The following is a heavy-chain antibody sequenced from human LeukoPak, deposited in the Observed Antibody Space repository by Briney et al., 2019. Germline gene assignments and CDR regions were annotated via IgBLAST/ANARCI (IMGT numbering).Heavy chain of an antibody. V-gene: IGHV3-23*01. J-gene: IGHJ4*02. Sequence: GGSLRLSCAASGFTFSSNGMSWVRQAPGEGLEWVSAIGGSTYYADSVKGRFTISRDNAKNSLYLQMNSPRAEDTAVYYCARFMVRGVSDYWGQGTLVTVSS. CDR3: ARFMVRGVSDY. CDR2: IGGST. CDR1: GFTFSSNG. D-gene: IGHD3-10*01.